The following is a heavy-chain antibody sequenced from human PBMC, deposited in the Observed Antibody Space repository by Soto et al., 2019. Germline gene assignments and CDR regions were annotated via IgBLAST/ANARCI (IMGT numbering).Heavy chain of an antibody. CDR1: GDSISSNNNY. CDR2: ISYSGTT. Sequence: SETLSLTCTVSGDSISSNNNYWSWIRPPPGEGLEWIGFISYSGTTSYSPSLKSRVAISLDTSKNQFSLSLSSVTAADTAVYYCARGRGYSYGLDPWGQGTLVTVS. V-gene: IGHV4-30-4*01. D-gene: IGHD5-18*01. CDR3: ARGRGYSYGLDP. J-gene: IGHJ5*02.